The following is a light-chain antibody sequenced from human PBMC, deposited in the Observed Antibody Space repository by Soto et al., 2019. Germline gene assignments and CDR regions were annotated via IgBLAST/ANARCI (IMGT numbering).Light chain of an antibody. J-gene: IGKJ1*01. CDR3: QQYGNSRWT. V-gene: IGKV3-20*01. Sequence: EIVLTQSPGTLSLSPGERATLSCRASQSVNSRYLAWYQQKPGQAPRLLISGASTRATGIPDRFSGSGSGTDFTRTISRLETEDFEVYYCQQYGNSRWTFGQGTKVEIK. CDR1: QSVNSRY. CDR2: GAS.